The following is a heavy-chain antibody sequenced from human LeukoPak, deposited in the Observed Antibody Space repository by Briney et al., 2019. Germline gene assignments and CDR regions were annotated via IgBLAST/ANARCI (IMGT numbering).Heavy chain of an antibody. V-gene: IGHV3-74*01. CDR1: GFTFSSYW. CDR3: ARPSGGYSGYDSP. D-gene: IGHD5-12*01. CDR2: INSDGSST. Sequence: GGSLRLSCAASGFTFSSYWMNWARQAPGKGLVWVSRINSDGSSTSYADSVKGRFTISRDNAKNTLYLQMNSLRAEDTAVYYCARPSGGYSGYDSPWGQGTLVTVSS. J-gene: IGHJ4*02.